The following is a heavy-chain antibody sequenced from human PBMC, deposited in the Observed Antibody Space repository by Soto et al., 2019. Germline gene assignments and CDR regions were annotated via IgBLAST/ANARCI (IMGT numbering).Heavy chain of an antibody. CDR3: ARDGGYYDFWSGYLPSDY. D-gene: IGHD3-3*01. V-gene: IGHV3-30-3*01. Sequence: QVQLVESGGGVVQPGRSLRLSCAASGFTFSSYAMHWVRQAPGKGLEWVAVISYDGSNKYYADSVKGRFTISRDNSKNTLYLQMNSLRAEDTAVYYCARDGGYYDFWSGYLPSDYWGQGTLVTVSS. CDR2: ISYDGSNK. CDR1: GFTFSSYA. J-gene: IGHJ4*02.